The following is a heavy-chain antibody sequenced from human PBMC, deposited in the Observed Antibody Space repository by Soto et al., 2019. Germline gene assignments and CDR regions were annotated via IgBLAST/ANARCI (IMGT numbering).Heavy chain of an antibody. Sequence: GGSLRLSCAASGFTSSGYWMTWARQAPGKGLEWVANINQDGSEEYYVDSVKGRFTISRDNAKDSLYLQMNSLRAEDTAIYYCARDYSNPRGRFDPWGQGTLVTVSS. D-gene: IGHD4-4*01. J-gene: IGHJ5*02. CDR1: GFTSSGYW. V-gene: IGHV3-7*01. CDR2: INQDGSEE. CDR3: ARDYSNPRGRFDP.